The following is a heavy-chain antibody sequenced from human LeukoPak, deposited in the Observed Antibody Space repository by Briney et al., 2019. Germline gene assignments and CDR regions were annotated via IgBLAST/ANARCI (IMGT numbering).Heavy chain of an antibody. CDR3: ANLRGRGAYACSGSGCYSY. V-gene: IGHV3-23*01. J-gene: IGHJ4*02. Sequence: QPGGSLTLSCAASGFTYSSYAMSWVRLAPEKGVEGFLAISGSGGITYYEDYVKGRFSVSGDNSKNTLYLQMNSLRADDTAVYYCANLRGRGAYACSGSGCYSYWGQGTLVTVSP. D-gene: IGHD2-15*01. CDR1: GFTYSSYA. CDR2: ISGSGGIT.